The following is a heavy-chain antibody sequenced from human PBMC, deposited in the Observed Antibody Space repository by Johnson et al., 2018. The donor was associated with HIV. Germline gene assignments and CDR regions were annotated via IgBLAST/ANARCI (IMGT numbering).Heavy chain of an antibody. CDR2: IYSGGST. Sequence: VQLVESGGGLVQPGGSLRLSCAASGFTVSSNYMSWVRQAPGKGLEWVSVIYSGGSTYYADSVKGRFTISRDNSKNTLYLQMNSLRAEDTAVYYCARRIYYDDSRGTEDACDIWGQGTMVTVSS. D-gene: IGHD3-22*01. CDR3: ARRIYYDDSRGTEDACDI. V-gene: IGHV3-66*01. J-gene: IGHJ3*02. CDR1: GFTVSSNY.